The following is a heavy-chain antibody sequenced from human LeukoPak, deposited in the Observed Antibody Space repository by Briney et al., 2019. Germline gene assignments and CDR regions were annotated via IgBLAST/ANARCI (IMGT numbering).Heavy chain of an antibody. CDR1: GFTLSSSE. V-gene: IGHV3-48*03. D-gene: IGHD3/OR15-3a*01. J-gene: IGHJ6*03. CDR3: ARPTWTNYMDV. Sequence: PGGSLRLSCAASGFTLSSSEMNWVRQAPGEGLEWVSYISRSGCTIFYADSVKGGFTISRDNAKNSVSLQMNSLRAEDTAVYFCARPTWTNYMDVWGKGTAVTISS. CDR2: ISRSGCTI.